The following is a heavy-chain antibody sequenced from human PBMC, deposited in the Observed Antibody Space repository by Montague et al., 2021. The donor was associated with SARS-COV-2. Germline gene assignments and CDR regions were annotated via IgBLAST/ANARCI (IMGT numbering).Heavy chain of an antibody. J-gene: IGHJ5*02. V-gene: IGHV4-31*03. D-gene: IGHD2-2*01. Sequence: TLSLTCTVSGGSISSGGYYWSWIRQHPGKGLEWIGYIYYSGSTYYNPSLKSRLTISVDTSKNRFSLKLSSVTAADTAMYYCARARVGVPTNRNCFDTWGQGTLVTVSS. CDR3: ARARVGVPTNRNCFDT. CDR2: IYYSGST. CDR1: GGSISSGGYY.